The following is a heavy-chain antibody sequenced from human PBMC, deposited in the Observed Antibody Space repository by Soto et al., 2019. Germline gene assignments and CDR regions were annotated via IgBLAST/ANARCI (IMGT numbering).Heavy chain of an antibody. Sequence: QVQLVQSGSEVKKPGASVKVSCKASGYTFRSYGISWVPQAPGQGLECMGWISVYNGNTNYGQKYQGRATMTTDTSTATAYMQPDNLTSDDTADYYCARMGEYIWGFDFWGQGTLVTVSS. CDR2: ISVYNGNT. CDR1: GYTFRSYG. CDR3: ARMGEYIWGFDF. V-gene: IGHV1-18*04. D-gene: IGHD2-21*01. J-gene: IGHJ4*02.